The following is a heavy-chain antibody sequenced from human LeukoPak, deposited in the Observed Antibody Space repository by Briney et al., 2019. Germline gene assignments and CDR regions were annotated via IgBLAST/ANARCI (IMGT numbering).Heavy chain of an antibody. CDR3: ARVTDGYNYYYYYYMDV. Sequence: PSETLSLTCTVSGGSISSYYWSWIRQPAGKGLEWIGRIYTSGSTNYNPSLKSRVTMSVDTSKNQFSLKLSSVTAADTAVYYCARVTDGYNYYYYYYMDVWGKGTTVTVSS. J-gene: IGHJ6*03. CDR2: IYTSGST. V-gene: IGHV4-4*07. CDR1: GGSISSYY. D-gene: IGHD5-24*01.